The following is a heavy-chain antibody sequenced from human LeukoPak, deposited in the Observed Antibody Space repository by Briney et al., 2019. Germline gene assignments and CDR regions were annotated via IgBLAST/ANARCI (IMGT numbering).Heavy chain of an antibody. V-gene: IGHV3-23*01. Sequence: PGGSLRLSCAASGFTFSRNDMSWVRQTPGKGLEWVSAVSSSGGRTFYAASVKGRFTISRDNSKDTLYLQMSSLRAEDTAVYYCAKETVDMAARAFDYWGQGTLVTVSS. CDR3: AKETVDMAARAFDY. D-gene: IGHD5-24*01. CDR1: GFTFSRND. J-gene: IGHJ4*02. CDR2: VSSSGGRT.